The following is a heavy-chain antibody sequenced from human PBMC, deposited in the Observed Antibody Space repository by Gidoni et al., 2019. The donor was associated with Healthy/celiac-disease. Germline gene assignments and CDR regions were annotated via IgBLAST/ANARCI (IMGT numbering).Heavy chain of an antibody. CDR1: GGSFSGSS. CDR3: ARSHGGRYCSSTSCQGARYFDY. Sequence: QVQLQQLGAGLLKPSETLSLTCAAYGGSFSGSSWSWIRQPPGKGLEWNGEINHSGNTNYNPSLKSRVTISVDTSKNQFSLKLSSVTAADTAVYFCARSHGGRYCSSTSCQGARYFDYWGQGTLVTVSS. D-gene: IGHD2-2*01. V-gene: IGHV4-34*01. J-gene: IGHJ4*02. CDR2: INHSGNT.